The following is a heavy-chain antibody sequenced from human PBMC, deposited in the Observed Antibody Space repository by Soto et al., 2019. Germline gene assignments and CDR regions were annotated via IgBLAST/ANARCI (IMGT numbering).Heavy chain of an antibody. CDR1: GFTFSSYG. V-gene: IGHV3-33*01. D-gene: IGHD6-19*01. Sequence: QVQLVESGGGVVQPGRSLRLSCAASGFTFSSYGMNWVRQAPGKGLEWVAVIWYDGSNKYYADSVKGRFTISRDNSKNTLYLQMNSLRAEDTAVYYGARTKAVAAKTQYYFDYWGQGTVVTVSS. CDR3: ARTKAVAAKTQYYFDY. J-gene: IGHJ4*02. CDR2: IWYDGSNK.